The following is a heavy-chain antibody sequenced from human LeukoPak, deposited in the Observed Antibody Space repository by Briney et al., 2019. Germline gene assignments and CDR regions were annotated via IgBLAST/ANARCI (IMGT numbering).Heavy chain of an antibody. J-gene: IGHJ5*02. CDR1: GGTFSSYA. V-gene: IGHV1-69*13. CDR3: ARLPLREAAAVPNWFDP. CDR2: IIPIFGTA. D-gene: IGHD6-13*01. Sequence: SVKVSCKASGGTFSSYAISWVRQAPGQGLEWMGGIIPIFGTANYAQKFQGRVTITADESTSTAYMELSSLRSEDTAVYYCARLPLREAAAVPNWFDPWGQGTLVTVSS.